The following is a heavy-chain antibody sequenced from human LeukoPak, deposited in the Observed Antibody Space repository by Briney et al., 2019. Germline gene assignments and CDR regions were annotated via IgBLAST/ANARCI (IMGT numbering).Heavy chain of an antibody. J-gene: IGHJ4*02. CDR1: GGTFSSYA. D-gene: IGHD5-12*01. CDR2: IIPIFGTA. Sequence: SVKVSCKASGGTFSSYAISWVRQAPGQGLEWMGGIIPIFGTANYAQKFQGRVTITADESTSTAYMELSSLRSEDTAVYYCARDVGATSPDDYWGQGTLVTVSS. V-gene: IGHV1-69*13. CDR3: ARDVGATSPDDY.